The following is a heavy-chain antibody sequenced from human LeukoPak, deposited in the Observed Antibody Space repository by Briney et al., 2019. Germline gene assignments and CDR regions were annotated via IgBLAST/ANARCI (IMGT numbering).Heavy chain of an antibody. Sequence: PGGSLRLSCAASGFSFSTYSMIWVRQAPGKGLEWVSSVSGTSEYIYYTDSVRGRFTISRDNAKNTVYLQMNSLRAEDTAVYYCARWYSSGWYSDYWGQGTLVTVSS. CDR3: ARWYSSGWYSDY. CDR1: GFSFSTYS. V-gene: IGHV3-21*06. J-gene: IGHJ4*02. CDR2: VSGTSEYI. D-gene: IGHD6-19*01.